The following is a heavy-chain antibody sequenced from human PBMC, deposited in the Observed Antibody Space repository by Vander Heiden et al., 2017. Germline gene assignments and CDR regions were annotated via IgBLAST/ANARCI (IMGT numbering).Heavy chain of an antibody. Sequence: EVQLLESGGGLVQPGGSLRLSCAASGFTFSRYAMSWVRQAPGKGLEWVSAISGSGGSTYYADSVKGRFTISRDNSKNTLYLQMNSLRAEDTAVYYCAKEVGRWLVLGYYFDYWGQGTLVTVSS. CDR2: ISGSGGST. D-gene: IGHD6-19*01. CDR3: AKEVGRWLVLGYYFDY. J-gene: IGHJ4*02. V-gene: IGHV3-23*01. CDR1: GFTFSRYA.